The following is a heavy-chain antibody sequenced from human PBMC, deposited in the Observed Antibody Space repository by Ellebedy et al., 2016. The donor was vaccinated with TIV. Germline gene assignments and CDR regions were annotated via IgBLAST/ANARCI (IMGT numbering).Heavy chain of an antibody. J-gene: IGHJ4*02. CDR1: GFTFSIYW. CDR3: ARHTDYALDY. CDR2: IKQDGSEK. V-gene: IGHV3-7*01. D-gene: IGHD4-17*01. Sequence: PGGSLRLSCAASGFTFSIYWMSWVRQAPGKGLECVANIKQDGSEKSYVDSVKGRFTISRDNAKNSLHLKMNGLRAEDTAVYYCARHTDYALDYWGQGALVTVSS.